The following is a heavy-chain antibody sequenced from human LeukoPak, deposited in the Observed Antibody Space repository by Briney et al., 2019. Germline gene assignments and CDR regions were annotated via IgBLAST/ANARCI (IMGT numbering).Heavy chain of an antibody. CDR1: GFTFSSYA. Sequence: EGSLRLSCAASGFTFSSYAMSWVRQAPGKGLEWVSAISGSGGSTYYAESVKGRFSISRDNSKNTLYLQMNSLRAEDTAVYHCAKDNDFWSGYFDYWGQGTLVTVSS. V-gene: IGHV3-23*01. CDR3: AKDNDFWSGYFDY. D-gene: IGHD3-3*01. CDR2: ISGSGGST. J-gene: IGHJ4*02.